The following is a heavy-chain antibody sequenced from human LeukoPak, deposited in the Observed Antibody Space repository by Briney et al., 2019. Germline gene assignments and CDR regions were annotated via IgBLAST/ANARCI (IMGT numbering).Heavy chain of an antibody. CDR3: ARLSGWFDY. CDR1: GFTFSSYW. D-gene: IGHD6-19*01. Sequence: RGSLRLSCAASGFTFSSYWMHWVRQAPGKGLVWVSRISPDGSSALYADSVKGRFTISRDNSKNTLYLQMNSLRAEDTAVYYCARLSGWFDYWGQGTLVTVSS. J-gene: IGHJ4*02. V-gene: IGHV3-74*01. CDR2: ISPDGSSA.